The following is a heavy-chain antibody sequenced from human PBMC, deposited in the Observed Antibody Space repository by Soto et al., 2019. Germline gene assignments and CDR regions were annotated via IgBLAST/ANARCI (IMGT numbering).Heavy chain of an antibody. CDR2: IDPSDSYT. D-gene: IGHD3-22*01. CDR1: GYSFTSYW. V-gene: IGHV5-10-1*01. Sequence: GESLKSSCKGSGYSFTSYWISWVRQMPGKGLEWMGRIDPSDSYTNYSPSFQGHVTISADKSISTAYLQWSSLKASDTAMYYCARHEIPYYYDSSAHWFDPWGQGTLVTVSS. J-gene: IGHJ5*02. CDR3: ARHEIPYYYDSSAHWFDP.